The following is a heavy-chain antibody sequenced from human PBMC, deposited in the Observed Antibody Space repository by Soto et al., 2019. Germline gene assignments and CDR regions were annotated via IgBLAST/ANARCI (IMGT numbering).Heavy chain of an antibody. CDR2: ISSGSSNI. D-gene: IGHD2-15*01. V-gene: IGHV3-21*01. CDR3: ASTTVVAATFDF. CDR1: GFAFRSYN. Sequence: EVQLVESGGDLVKPGGSLTLSCGASGFAFRSYNMNWVRQAPGKGLEWVASISSGSSNIYYADSVKGRFTISRDNAKNSLYLQMDSLRAEDSAVYYCASTTVVAATFDFWGQGTLVNVSS. J-gene: IGHJ4*02.